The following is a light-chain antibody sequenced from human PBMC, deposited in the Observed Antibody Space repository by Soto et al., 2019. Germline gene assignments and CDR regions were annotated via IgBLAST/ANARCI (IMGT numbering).Light chain of an antibody. Sequence: QSALTQPPSASGSPGQSVTISCTGTSSDVGGYNYVSWYQQHPGKAPKLMIYEVSKRPSGVPDRFSGSKSGNTASLTVSGLQAEDEADYYCSSYAGSHKRFGGGTKVTVL. V-gene: IGLV2-8*01. CDR1: SSDVGGYNY. CDR2: EVS. J-gene: IGLJ3*02. CDR3: SSYAGSHKR.